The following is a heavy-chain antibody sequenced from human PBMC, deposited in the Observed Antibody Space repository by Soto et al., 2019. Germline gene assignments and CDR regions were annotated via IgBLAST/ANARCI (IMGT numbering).Heavy chain of an antibody. D-gene: IGHD6-13*01. CDR1: GGSFSGYY. V-gene: IGHV4-34*01. CDR2: INHSGST. J-gene: IGHJ6*02. Sequence: NPSETLSLTCAVYGGSFSGYYWSWIRQPPGKGLEWIGEINHSGSTNYNPSLKSRVTISVDTSKNQFSLKLSSVTAADTAVYYCARLDQLAHYYYYGMDVRRQGTTVTVSS. CDR3: ARLDQLAHYYYYGMDV.